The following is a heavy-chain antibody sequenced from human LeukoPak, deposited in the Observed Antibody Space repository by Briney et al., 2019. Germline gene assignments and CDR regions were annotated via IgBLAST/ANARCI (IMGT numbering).Heavy chain of an antibody. CDR1: GYTFSSYG. V-gene: IGHV1-18*01. J-gene: IGHJ4*02. Sequence: GASVKVSCKASGYTFSSYGISWVRQAPGQGLEWMGWISAYNGNTNYAQKLQGRVTMTTDTSTSTAYMELRSLRSDDTAVYYCARDYYDSSGYPVRYWGQGTLVTVSS. CDR2: ISAYNGNT. D-gene: IGHD3-22*01. CDR3: ARDYYDSSGYPVRY.